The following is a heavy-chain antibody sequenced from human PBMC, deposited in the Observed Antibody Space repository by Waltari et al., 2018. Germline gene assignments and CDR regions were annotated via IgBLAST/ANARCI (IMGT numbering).Heavy chain of an antibody. CDR3: ARHYKPVTTDYFDY. V-gene: IGHV1-8*03. D-gene: IGHD4-17*01. CDR1: GYTFTSYD. CDR2: INPNRGNT. J-gene: IGHJ4*02. Sequence: QVQLVQSGAEVKKPGASVKVSCKASGYTFTSYDINWVRQATGQGLEWMGWINPNRGNTGYAQKFQGRVTISRNTSISTAYMWLSSLRSEDTAVYYCARHYKPVTTDYFDYWGQGTLVTVSS.